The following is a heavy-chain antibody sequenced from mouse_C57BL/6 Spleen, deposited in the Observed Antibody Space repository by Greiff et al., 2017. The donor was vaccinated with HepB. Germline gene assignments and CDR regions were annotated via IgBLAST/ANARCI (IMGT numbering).Heavy chain of an antibody. J-gene: IGHJ3*01. CDR3: ASRNWFAY. CDR2: ISDGGSYT. CDR1: GFTFSSYA. Sequence: EVKVVESGGGLVKPGGSLKLSCAASGFTFSSYAMSWVRQTPEKRLEWVATISDGGSYTYYPDNVKGRFTISRDNAKNNLYLQMSHLKSEDTAMYYCASRNWFAYWGQGTLVTVSA. V-gene: IGHV5-4*03.